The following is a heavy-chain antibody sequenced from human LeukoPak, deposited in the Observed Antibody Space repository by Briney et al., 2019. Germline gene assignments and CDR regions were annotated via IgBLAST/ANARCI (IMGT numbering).Heavy chain of an antibody. Sequence: GESLRISCKGSGYSFTSYWISWVRQMPGKGLEWMGRIDPSDSYTNYSPSFEGHVTISADKSISTAYLQWSSLKASDIATYYCARHYGAAGNFDYWGQGTLVTVSS. CDR1: GYSFTSYW. J-gene: IGHJ4*02. D-gene: IGHD6-13*01. CDR3: ARHYGAAGNFDY. CDR2: IDPSDSYT. V-gene: IGHV5-10-1*01.